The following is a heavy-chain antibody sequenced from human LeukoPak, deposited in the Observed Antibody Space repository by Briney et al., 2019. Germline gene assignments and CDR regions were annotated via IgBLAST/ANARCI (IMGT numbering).Heavy chain of an antibody. CDR2: ISSSSSYI. CDR1: GFTFSSYS. Sequence: PGGSLRLSCAASGFTFSSYSMNWVRQAPGKGLEWASSISSSSSYIYYADSVKGRFTISRDNAKNSLYLQMNSLRAEDTAVYYCARSISAYGSGGYPVDYWGQGTLVTVSS. D-gene: IGHD3-10*01. V-gene: IGHV3-21*01. J-gene: IGHJ4*02. CDR3: ARSISAYGSGGYPVDY.